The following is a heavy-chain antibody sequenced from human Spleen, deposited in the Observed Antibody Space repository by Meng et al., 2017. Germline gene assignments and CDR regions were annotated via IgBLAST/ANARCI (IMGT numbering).Heavy chain of an antibody. CDR2: INTYNGKT. J-gene: IGHJ4*02. V-gene: IGHV1-18*01. CDR1: GYTLSSDG. Sequence: ASVKVSCKASGYTLSSDGFSWVRQAPGQGLEWLGWINTYNGKTDYAQKFQGRITMTIDTFTSTAYMELRSLRSDDTAVYYCATRGNPYLNCWGQGTLVTVSS. CDR3: ATRGNPYLNC.